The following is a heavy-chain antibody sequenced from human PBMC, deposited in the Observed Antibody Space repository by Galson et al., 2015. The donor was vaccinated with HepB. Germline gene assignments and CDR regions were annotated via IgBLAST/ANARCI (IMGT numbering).Heavy chain of an antibody. CDR2: IYYSGST. V-gene: IGHV4-59*01. Sequence: SETLSLTCTVSGGSISSYYWSWIRQPPGKGLEWIGYIYYSGSTNYNPSLKSRVTISVDTSKNQFSLKLGSVTAADTAVYYCARDVWFGDPYFDHWGQGTLVTVSS. J-gene: IGHJ4*02. D-gene: IGHD3-10*01. CDR1: GGSISSYY. CDR3: ARDVWFGDPYFDH.